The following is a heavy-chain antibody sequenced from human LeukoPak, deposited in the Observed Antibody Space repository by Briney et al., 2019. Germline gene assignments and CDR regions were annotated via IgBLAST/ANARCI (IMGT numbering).Heavy chain of an antibody. V-gene: IGHV1-2*02. J-gene: IGHJ6*04. CDR1: GYTFTDYY. CDR3: ARPYSGYDYGMDV. CDR2: INPNSGGT. D-gene: IGHD5-12*01. Sequence: GASVTVSYKPSGYTFTDYYMHWVRQAPGQGLEWMGWINPNSGGTNYAQKFQGRVTMTRDTSISTAYMELSRLRSDDTAVYYCARPYSGYDYGMDVWGKGTTVTVSS.